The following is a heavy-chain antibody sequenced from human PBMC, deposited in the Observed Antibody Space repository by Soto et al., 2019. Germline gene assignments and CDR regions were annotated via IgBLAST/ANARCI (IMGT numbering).Heavy chain of an antibody. D-gene: IGHD6-13*01. V-gene: IGHV3-23*01. CDR3: AKDFRAAAGLNYFDY. CDR1: GFTFSSYV. J-gene: IGHJ4*02. CDR2: ISDSGSRT. Sequence: GGSLRLSCAASGFTFSSYVMSWVRQAPGKGLEWISAISDSGSRTFYADSVKGRFTISRDNSKNAVSLQMNSLGVDDTAVYYCAKDFRAAAGLNYFDYWGQGTLVTVSS.